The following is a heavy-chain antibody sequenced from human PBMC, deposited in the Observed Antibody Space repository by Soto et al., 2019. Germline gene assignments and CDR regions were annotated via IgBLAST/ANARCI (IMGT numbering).Heavy chain of an antibody. D-gene: IGHD6-19*01. CDR3: AREAVAGRMEYYYYYGMDV. Sequence: PGESLKISCKGSGYSFTSYWIGWVRQMPGKGLEWMGIIYPGDSETRYSPSFQGQVTISADKSISTAYLQWSSLKASDTAMYYCAREAVAGRMEYYYYYGMDVWGQGTTVTVSS. J-gene: IGHJ6*02. V-gene: IGHV5-51*01. CDR1: GYSFTSYW. CDR2: IYPGDSET.